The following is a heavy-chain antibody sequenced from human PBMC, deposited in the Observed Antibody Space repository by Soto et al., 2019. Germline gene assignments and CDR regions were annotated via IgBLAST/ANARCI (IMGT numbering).Heavy chain of an antibody. J-gene: IGHJ6*02. CDR3: ARQYGSGSYYKVAYYYYGMHV. CDR2: IYPGDSDT. Sequence: GESLKISCKGSGYSFTSYWIGWVRQMPGKGLEWMGIIYPGDSDTRYSPSFQGQVTISADKSISTAYLQWSSLKASYTAMYYCARQYGSGSYYKVAYYYYGMHVWGQATTVTVSS. V-gene: IGHV5-51*01. D-gene: IGHD3-10*01. CDR1: GYSFTSYW.